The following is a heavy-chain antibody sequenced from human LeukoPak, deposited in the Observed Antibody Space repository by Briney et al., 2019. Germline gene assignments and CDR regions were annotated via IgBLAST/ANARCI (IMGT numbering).Heavy chain of an antibody. CDR2: ISYDGSSK. D-gene: IGHD3-22*01. V-gene: IGHV3-30-3*02. J-gene: IGHJ4*02. CDR1: GFTFSSYA. CDR3: AKHTYYYDSSGYYLFDY. Sequence: QTGGSLRLSCAASGFTFSSYAMHWVRQAPGKGLEWVAVISYDGSSKYYADSVKGRFTISRDNSKNTLYLQMNSLRAEDTAVYYCAKHTYYYDSSGYYLFDYWGQGTLVTVSS.